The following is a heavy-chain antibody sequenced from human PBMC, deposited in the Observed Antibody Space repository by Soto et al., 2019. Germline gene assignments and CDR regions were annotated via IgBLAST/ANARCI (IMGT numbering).Heavy chain of an antibody. CDR1: GFTFSSYW. Sequence: GGSLRLSCAASGFTFSSYWMHWVRQAPGKGLVWVSRINSDGSSTSYADSVKGRFTISRDNAKNTLYLQMNSLRAEDTAVYYCARGMEAVAGMINPSESEAVWGKGTTVTVSS. V-gene: IGHV3-74*01. D-gene: IGHD6-19*01. J-gene: IGHJ6*04. CDR3: ARGMEAVAGMINPSESEAV. CDR2: INSDGSST.